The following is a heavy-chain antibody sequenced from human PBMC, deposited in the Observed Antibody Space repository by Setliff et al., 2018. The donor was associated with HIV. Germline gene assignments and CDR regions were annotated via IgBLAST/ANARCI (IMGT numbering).Heavy chain of an antibody. D-gene: IGHD2-15*01. CDR2: INPSDSNT. CDR1: GYRFTNYW. Sequence: PGESLKISCTGSGYRFTNYWIAWVRQVPGKGLEWMGIINPSDSNTRYSPSFRGQVTISADKSISTAYLQWSSLKASDTAMYYCASSITVAAGRSHYYYAMDVWGKGTTFTVSS. J-gene: IGHJ6*04. V-gene: IGHV5-51*01. CDR3: ASSITVAAGRSHYYYAMDV.